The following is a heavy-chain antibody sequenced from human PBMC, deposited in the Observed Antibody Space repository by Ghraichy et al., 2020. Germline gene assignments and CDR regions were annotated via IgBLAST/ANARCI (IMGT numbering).Heavy chain of an antibody. CDR1: GGSISSSNW. V-gene: IGHV4-4*02. CDR2: IYHSGST. CDR3: ARDDREAYYEYVWGSVNYYYYGMDV. Sequence: SQTLSLTCAVSGGSISSSNWWSWVRQPPGKGLEWIGEIYHSGSTNYNPSLKSRVIISVDKSKNQFSLKLSSVTAADTAVYYCARDDREAYYEYVWGSVNYYYYGMDVWGQGTTVTVSS. J-gene: IGHJ6*02. D-gene: IGHD3-16*01.